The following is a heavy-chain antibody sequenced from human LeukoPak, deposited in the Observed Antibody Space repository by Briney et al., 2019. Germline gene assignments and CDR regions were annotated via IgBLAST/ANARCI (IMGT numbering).Heavy chain of an antibody. V-gene: IGHV4-39*07. CDR3: ARITAVWWLQGLDY. CDR2: IYYSGST. D-gene: IGHD5-12*01. J-gene: IGHJ4*02. CDR1: GGSISSSSYY. Sequence: SETLSLTCTVSGGSISSSSYYWGWIRQPPGKGLEWIGSIYYSGSTYYNPSLKSRVTISVDTSKNQFSLKLSSVTAADTAVYYCARITAVWWLQGLDYWGQGTLVTVTS.